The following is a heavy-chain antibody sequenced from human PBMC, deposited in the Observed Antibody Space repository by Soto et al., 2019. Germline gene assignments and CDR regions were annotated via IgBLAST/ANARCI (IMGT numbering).Heavy chain of an antibody. D-gene: IGHD6-19*01. J-gene: IGHJ4*02. CDR3: AKERQGLAQRNFDH. Sequence: QVQLVESGGGVIQPGRSLRLSCAASGVDFSGTVMHWARQAPGKGLEWVAVISQDGGRKDYVDSVKGRFYVSRDNSKNTVYLQMNNLRVEDAAMYYCAKERQGLAQRNFDHWGQGTLVTVSS. V-gene: IGHV3-30*18. CDR1: GVDFSGTV. CDR2: ISQDGGRK.